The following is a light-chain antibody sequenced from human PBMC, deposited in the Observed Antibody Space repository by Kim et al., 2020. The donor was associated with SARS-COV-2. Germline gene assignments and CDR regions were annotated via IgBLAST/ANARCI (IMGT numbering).Light chain of an antibody. Sequence: APGDRATLSCGASRSGNTNYLAWYQQKPGQAPRLLIYSTSSRATGIPDRFSGSGSGTDFTLTISRLEPEDFAVYYCHQYGRAPQTFGQGTKVDIK. CDR1: RSGNTNY. V-gene: IGKV3-20*01. J-gene: IGKJ1*01. CDR3: HQYGRAPQT. CDR2: STS.